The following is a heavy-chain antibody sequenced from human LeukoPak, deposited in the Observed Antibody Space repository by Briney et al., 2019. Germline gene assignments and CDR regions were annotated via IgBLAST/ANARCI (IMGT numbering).Heavy chain of an antibody. CDR1: GFTFSSNG. J-gene: IGHJ6*02. CDR3: AKSAWVAVAGTDYYYYGMDV. D-gene: IGHD6-19*01. CDR2: IRYDGSNK. V-gene: IGHV3-30*02. Sequence: GGSLRLSCAASGFTFSSNGMHWVRQAPGKGLEWVAFIRYDGSNKYYADSVKGRFTISRDNSKNTLYLQMNSLRAEDTAVYYCAKSAWVAVAGTDYYYYGMDVWGQGTTVTVSS.